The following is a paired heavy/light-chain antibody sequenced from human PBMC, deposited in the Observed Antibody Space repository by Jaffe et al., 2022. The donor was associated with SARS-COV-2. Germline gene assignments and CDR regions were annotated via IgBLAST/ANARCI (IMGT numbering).Heavy chain of an antibody. J-gene: IGHJ3*01. Sequence: QVQLQQWGTGLLKPSETLSLTCAVYIGSFSDYYWSWIRQPPGKGLEWIGEINHSGSTNSNPSLKSRVSISVDTSKNQFSLKVNSVTAADTAVYYCARLCSGSNCNTPYDAFDVWGLGTMVTVSS. CDR3: ARLCSGSNCNTPYDAFDV. V-gene: IGHV4-34*01. CDR2: INHSGST. CDR1: IGSFSDYY. D-gene: IGHD2-2*01.
Light chain of an antibody. CDR2: GQN. J-gene: IGLJ3*02. Sequence: SSELTQDPAVSVALGQTVRITCQGDSLRSHYASWYQQKPGQAPVLVIYGQNKRPSGIPDRFSGSRSGNTASLTITGTQAEDEVDYYCHSRDSSGNHWVFGGGTKLTVL. CDR3: HSRDSSGNHWV. CDR1: SLRSHY. V-gene: IGLV3-19*01.